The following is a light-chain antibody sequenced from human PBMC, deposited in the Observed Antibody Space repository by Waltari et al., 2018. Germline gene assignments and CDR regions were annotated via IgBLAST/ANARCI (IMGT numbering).Light chain of an antibody. CDR2: DVK. Sequence: QSALTQPASVSGSPGQSIAISCTGTDTDIGRHNFVSWYRQRPGEVPKLIIYDVKSRRSGIFARFPGSKCGNTASLTISGLQTEDEAVYYCSSYTTGRTYVFGTGTKVTVL. CDR1: DTDIGRHNF. J-gene: IGLJ1*01. CDR3: SSYTTGRTYV. V-gene: IGLV2-14*03.